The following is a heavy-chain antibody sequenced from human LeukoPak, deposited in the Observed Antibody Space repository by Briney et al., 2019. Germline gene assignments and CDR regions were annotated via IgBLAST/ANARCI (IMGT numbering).Heavy chain of an antibody. Sequence: ASVKVSCKASGFTFTSSAVQWVRQARGQRLEWIGWIVVGSGNTNYAQKFQERVTITRDMSTSTVYMELSSLRSEDTAVYYCAKDPVYCSSTSCYENWFDPWGQGTLVTVSS. J-gene: IGHJ5*02. CDR2: IVVGSGNT. CDR3: AKDPVYCSSTSCYENWFDP. V-gene: IGHV1-58*01. CDR1: GFTFTSSA. D-gene: IGHD2-2*01.